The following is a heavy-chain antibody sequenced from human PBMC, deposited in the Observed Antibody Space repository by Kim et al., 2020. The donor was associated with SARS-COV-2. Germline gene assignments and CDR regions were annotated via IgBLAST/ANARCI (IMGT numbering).Heavy chain of an antibody. V-gene: IGHV3-30*18. CDR2: ISYDGSNK. Sequence: GGSLRLSCSASGFTFSIYGMHWVRQAPGKGLEWVAVISYDGSNKYYADSVKGRFTISRDNSKNTLYLQMNSLRAEDTAVYYCAKDKSINYYYGMDVWGQGTTVTVSS. CDR1: GFTFSIYG. CDR3: AKDKSINYYYGMDV. D-gene: IGHD5-12*01. J-gene: IGHJ6*02.